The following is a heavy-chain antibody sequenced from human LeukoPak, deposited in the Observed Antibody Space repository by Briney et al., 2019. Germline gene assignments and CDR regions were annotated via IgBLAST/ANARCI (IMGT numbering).Heavy chain of an antibody. CDR3: ARNSYGFGPVDY. Sequence: TSETLSLTCTVSGGSISSYYWSWIRQPPGKGLEWIGYIYYSGSTNYNPSLKSRVTISVDTSKNQSSLKLSSVTAADTAVYYCARNSYGFGPVDYWGQGTLVTVSS. CDR2: IYYSGST. V-gene: IGHV4-59*08. CDR1: GGSISSYY. D-gene: IGHD5-18*01. J-gene: IGHJ4*02.